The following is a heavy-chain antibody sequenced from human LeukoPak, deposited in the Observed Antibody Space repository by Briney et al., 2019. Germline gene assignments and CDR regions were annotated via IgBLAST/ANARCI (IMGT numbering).Heavy chain of an antibody. V-gene: IGHV1-18*01. Sequence: ASVKVSCKASGYTFTSYGISWVRQAPGQGLEWMGWISAYNGNTNYAQKLQGRVTMTTDTSTSTAYMELRSLRSDDTAVYYCARASPYSSPSPRDYWGQGTLVTVSS. J-gene: IGHJ4*02. D-gene: IGHD6-19*01. CDR2: ISAYNGNT. CDR3: ARASPYSSPSPRDY. CDR1: GYTFTSYG.